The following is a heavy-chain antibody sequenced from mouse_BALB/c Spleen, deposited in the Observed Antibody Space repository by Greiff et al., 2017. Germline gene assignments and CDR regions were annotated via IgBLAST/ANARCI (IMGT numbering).Heavy chain of an antibody. V-gene: IGHV1-31*01. Sequence: VQLKQSGPELVKPGASVKISCKASGYSFTGYYMHWVKQSHVKSLEWIGRINPYNGATSYNQNFKDKASLTVDKSSSTAYMELHSLTSEDSAVYYCARGGDYPYFDYWGQGTTLTVSS. J-gene: IGHJ2*01. CDR1: GYSFTGYY. CDR2: INPYNGAT. CDR3: ARGGDYPYFDY. D-gene: IGHD2-4*01.